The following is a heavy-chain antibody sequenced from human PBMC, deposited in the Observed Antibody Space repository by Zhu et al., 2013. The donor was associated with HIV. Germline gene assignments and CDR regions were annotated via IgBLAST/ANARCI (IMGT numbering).Heavy chain of an antibody. Sequence: QVQLVESGGGVIQPGASLRLSCAASGFSFSTYGMHWVRQAPGKGLEWVAVISYDGSNKYYADSVKGRFTISRDNSKNTLYLQMNSLRAEDTAVYYCAKDLLAVAGMNLGDYWGQGTLVTVSS. CDR1: GFSFSTYG. D-gene: IGHD6-19*01. V-gene: IGHV3-30*18. J-gene: IGHJ4*02. CDR3: AKDLLAVAGMNLGDY. CDR2: ISYDGSNK.